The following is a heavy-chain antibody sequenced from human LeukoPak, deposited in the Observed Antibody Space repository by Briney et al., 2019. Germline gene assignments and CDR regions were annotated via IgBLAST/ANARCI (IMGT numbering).Heavy chain of an antibody. Sequence: PSETLSLTCPVSGDTVNTRRYYWGWIRQPPGQGLGWIGSIYHSGSTYYEPSLRSRVTISIDTSRNQFSLNLTSVTTADTALYFCARRDIVKGGFDYWGQGTLVTVSS. CDR1: GDTVNTRRYY. CDR3: ARRDIVKGGFDY. V-gene: IGHV4-39*01. J-gene: IGHJ4*02. D-gene: IGHD3-16*02. CDR2: IYHSGST.